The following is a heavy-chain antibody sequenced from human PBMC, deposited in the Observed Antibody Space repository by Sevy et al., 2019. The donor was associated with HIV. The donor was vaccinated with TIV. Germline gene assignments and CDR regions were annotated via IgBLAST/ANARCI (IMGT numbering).Heavy chain of an antibody. CDR1: GFTFSSYA. D-gene: IGHD6-19*01. J-gene: IGHJ5*02. V-gene: IGHV3-23*01. Sequence: GGSLRLSCAASGFTFSSYAMSWVRQAPGKGLEWVSPISGSGGSTSYADSVKGRFTISGDNSKNTLYLQMNSLRAEDTAVYYCAKDHRPGYSSGWYVWFDPWGQGTLVTVSS. CDR2: ISGSGGST. CDR3: AKDHRPGYSSGWYVWFDP.